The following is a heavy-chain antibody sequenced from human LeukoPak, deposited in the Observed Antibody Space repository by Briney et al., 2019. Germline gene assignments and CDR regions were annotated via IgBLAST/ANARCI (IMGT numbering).Heavy chain of an antibody. Sequence: SQTLSLACTVSGGSISSGSYYWSWIRQPAGKGLEWIGRIYTSGSTNYNSSLKSRVTISVDTSKNQFSLKLSSVTAADTAVYYCARAFDFWSGYPFDPWGQGTLVTVSS. J-gene: IGHJ5*02. CDR3: ARAFDFWSGYPFDP. CDR2: IYTSGST. V-gene: IGHV4-61*02. D-gene: IGHD3-3*01. CDR1: GGSISSGSYY.